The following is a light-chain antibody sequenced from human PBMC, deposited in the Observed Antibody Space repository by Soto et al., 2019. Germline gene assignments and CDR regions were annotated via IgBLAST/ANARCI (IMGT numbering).Light chain of an antibody. J-gene: IGKJ3*01. CDR3: QHLNSYLFT. Sequence: DIQLTQSPSFLSASVGDRVTITCRASQGISSSLAWYQQKPGKAPKLLIYAASTLQSGVPSRFSGSGSGTEFTLTISSLQPEDFATYYCQHLNSYLFTFGPGTKVDIK. CDR1: QGISSS. V-gene: IGKV1-9*01. CDR2: AAS.